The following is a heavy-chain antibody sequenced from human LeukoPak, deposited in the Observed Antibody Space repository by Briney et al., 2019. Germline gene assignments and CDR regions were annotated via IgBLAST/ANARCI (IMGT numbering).Heavy chain of an antibody. D-gene: IGHD4-23*01. CDR3: ARDGDTVLTRGYYYYMDV. CDR2: ISTSSSYI. J-gene: IGHJ6*03. CDR1: GFTFSSYT. Sequence: GGSLRLSCAASGFTFSSYTMNWVRQAPGKGLEWVATISTSSSYIYYADSVKGRFTISRDNAKKSLYLQMNSLRAEDTPVYYCARDGDTVLTRGYYYYMDVWGKGTTVTVSS. V-gene: IGHV3-21*01.